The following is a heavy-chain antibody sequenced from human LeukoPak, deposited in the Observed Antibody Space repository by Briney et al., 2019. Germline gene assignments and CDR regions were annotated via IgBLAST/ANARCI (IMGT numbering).Heavy chain of an antibody. CDR3: ARGDGDYGYDY. V-gene: IGHV4-30-2*01. J-gene: IGHJ4*02. Sequence: SETLSLTCAVSGGSISSGGYSWSWIRQPPGKGLEWIGYIYHSGSTYYNPSLKSRVTISVDRSKNQFSLKLSSVTAADTAVYYCARGDGDYGYDYWGQGTLVTVSS. D-gene: IGHD4-17*01. CDR2: IYHSGST. CDR1: GGSISSGGYS.